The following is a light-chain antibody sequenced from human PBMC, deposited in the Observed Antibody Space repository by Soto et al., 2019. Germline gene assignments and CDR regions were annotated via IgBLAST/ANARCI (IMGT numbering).Light chain of an antibody. CDR1: SSDVGGYHY. V-gene: IGLV2-8*01. CDR3: SSYAGNNNLV. Sequence: QSALTQPPSASGSPGQSVTISCTGTSSDVGGYHYVSWYQQHPGKAPKLMSYEVTKRPSGIPDRFSGSKSGNTASLTASGLQAEDEADYYCSSYAGNNNLVFGGGTELTVL. J-gene: IGLJ2*01. CDR2: EVT.